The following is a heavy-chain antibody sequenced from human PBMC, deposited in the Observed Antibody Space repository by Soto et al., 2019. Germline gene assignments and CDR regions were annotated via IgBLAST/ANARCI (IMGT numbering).Heavy chain of an antibody. D-gene: IGHD3-10*01. Sequence: QVQLVQSGAEVKKPGTSVKVSCKASGYTFSNYAMHWVRQAPGQSLEWMGWINAGNGNTKYSENFQGRVTITRDTYASTAYMELSSLRSEDTAVYYCARSYYGFGGYFDVWGRGTLVTVSS. CDR2: INAGNGNT. CDR3: ARSYYGFGGYFDV. CDR1: GYTFSNYA. V-gene: IGHV1-3*01. J-gene: IGHJ2*01.